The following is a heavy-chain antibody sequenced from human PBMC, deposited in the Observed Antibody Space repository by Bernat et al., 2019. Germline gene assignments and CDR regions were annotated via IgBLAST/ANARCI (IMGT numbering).Heavy chain of an antibody. CDR3: AKDGPLYSSGWYSAHFDY. CDR2: ISYDGSNK. V-gene: IGHV3-30*18. D-gene: IGHD6-19*01. Sequence: VQLVESGGGLVKPGGSLRLSCGASGFIFNNAWMSWVRQAPGKGLEWVAVISYDGSNKYYADSVKGRFTISRDNSKNTLYLQMNSLRAEDTAVYYCAKDGPLYSSGWYSAHFDYWGQGTLVTVSS. CDR1: GFIFNNAW. J-gene: IGHJ4*02.